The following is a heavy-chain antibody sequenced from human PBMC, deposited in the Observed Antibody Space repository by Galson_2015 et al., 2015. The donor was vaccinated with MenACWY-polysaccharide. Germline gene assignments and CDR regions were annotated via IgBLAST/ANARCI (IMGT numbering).Heavy chain of an antibody. CDR1: GFTFSDSP. CDR3: TSPQYYYDNSGRDY. D-gene: IGHD3-22*01. Sequence: SLRLSCATSGFTFSDSPMFWIRQPPGKGLEWVGRIATKAGKYAAAYAASVEGRFSISRDDSRNTVYLQMTNLRHEDTAVYYCTSPQYYYDNSGRDYSGLGTLVTVSS. V-gene: IGHV3-73*01. CDR2: IATKAGKYAA. J-gene: IGHJ4*02.